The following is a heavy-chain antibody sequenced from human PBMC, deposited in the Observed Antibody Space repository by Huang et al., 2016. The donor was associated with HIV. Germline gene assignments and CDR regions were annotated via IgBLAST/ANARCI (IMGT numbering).Heavy chain of an antibody. CDR2: LNTNSGKT. Sequence: QVQLVQSGPEVKKPGASVKFSCQTSGYIFSNYDINWVRQAPGQGLQGMGWLNTNSGKTAHGQNCQGRVTLTRSTSTGAAYMVLNSLTSQDTAVYYCARLTSGWYQDYWGQGTLVTVSS. D-gene: IGHD6-19*01. J-gene: IGHJ4*02. CDR1: GYIFSNYD. CDR3: ARLTSGWYQDY. V-gene: IGHV1-8*01.